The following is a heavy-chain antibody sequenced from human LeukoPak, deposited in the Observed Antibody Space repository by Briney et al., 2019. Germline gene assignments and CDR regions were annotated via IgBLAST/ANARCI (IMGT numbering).Heavy chain of an antibody. CDR2: INHSGST. CDR3: ARGLNDSWTGENY. J-gene: IGHJ4*02. Sequence: SETLSLTCAVYDGSFSGYYWSWIRQPPEKGLEWIGEINHSGSTNYNPSLKSRVTISLDTSKSQFSLKVRYVTAADTAVYYCARGLNDSWTGENYWGQGTLATVSS. D-gene: IGHD3-3*01. V-gene: IGHV4-34*01. CDR1: DGSFSGYY.